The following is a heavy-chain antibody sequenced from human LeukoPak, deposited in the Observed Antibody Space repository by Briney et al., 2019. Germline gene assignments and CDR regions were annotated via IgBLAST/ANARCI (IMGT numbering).Heavy chain of an antibody. J-gene: IGHJ4*02. CDR1: GGSISSYY. CDR2: IYHSGST. CDR3: ARCPKRVGAEIDY. D-gene: IGHD1-26*01. Sequence: SETLSLTCTVSGGSISSYYWSWIRQPPGKGLEWIGSIYHSGSTYYNPSLKSRVTISVDTSKNQFSLKLSSVTAADTAVYYCARCPKRVGAEIDYWGQGTLVTVSS. V-gene: IGHV4-59*08.